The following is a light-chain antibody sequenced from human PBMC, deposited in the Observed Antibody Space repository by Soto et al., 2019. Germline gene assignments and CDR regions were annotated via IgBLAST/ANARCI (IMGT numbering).Light chain of an antibody. CDR1: SSDVGYYDY. CDR3: SSYTTTSTYV. CDR2: EVN. V-gene: IGLV2-14*01. Sequence: QSALTQPASVSGSLGQSITISCTGTSSDVGYYDYVSWYQQHPGKAPKLMIYEVNNRPSGVSNRFSGSKSGNKASLTISGLQAEDDADYYCSSYTTTSTYVFGTGTQLTVL. J-gene: IGLJ1*01.